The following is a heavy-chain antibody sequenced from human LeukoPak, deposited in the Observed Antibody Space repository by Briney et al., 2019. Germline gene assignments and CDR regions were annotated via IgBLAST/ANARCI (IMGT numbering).Heavy chain of an antibody. J-gene: IGHJ4*02. CDR1: GFTFNNCW. V-gene: IGHV3-7*01. CDR2: INQDGSAK. Sequence: GGSLRLSCAASGFTFNNCWMSWLRQAPGKGLEWVANINQDGSAKYYVDSVKGRFTISRDNARNSLYLQMNSLRAEDTAVYYCAGDFSQSRNSDYWGQGTLVTVSS. CDR3: AGDFSQSRNSDY. D-gene: IGHD4-23*01.